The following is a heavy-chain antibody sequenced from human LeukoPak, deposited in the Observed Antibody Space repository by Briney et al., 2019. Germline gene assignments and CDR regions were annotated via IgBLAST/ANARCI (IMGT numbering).Heavy chain of an antibody. V-gene: IGHV1-2*02. J-gene: IGHJ4*02. CDR2: INPNSGGT. Sequence: ASVKVSCKASGYTFTGYYMHWVRQAPGQGLEWMGWINPNSGGTNYAQKLQGRVTMTTDTSTSTAYMELRSLRSDDTAVYYCARNPTYYYDSSGYLFDYWGQGTLVTVSS. CDR1: GYTFTGYY. CDR3: ARNPTYYYDSSGYLFDY. D-gene: IGHD3-22*01.